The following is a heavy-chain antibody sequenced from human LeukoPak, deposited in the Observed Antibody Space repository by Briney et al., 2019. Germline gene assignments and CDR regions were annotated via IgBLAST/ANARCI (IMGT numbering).Heavy chain of an antibody. Sequence: GASVKVSCKASGYTFTGYYMHWVRQAPGQGLEWMGRIIPILAIANYAQKFQGRVTITADKSTSTAYMELSSLRSEDTAVYYCASVPHDYHYYYGMDVWGQGTTVTVSS. J-gene: IGHJ6*02. CDR3: ASVPHDYHYYYGMDV. CDR1: GYTFTGYY. CDR2: IIPILAIA. V-gene: IGHV1-69*02. D-gene: IGHD6-6*01.